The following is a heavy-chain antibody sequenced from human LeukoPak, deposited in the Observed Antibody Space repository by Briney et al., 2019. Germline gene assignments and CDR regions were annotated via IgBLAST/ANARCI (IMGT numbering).Heavy chain of an antibody. D-gene: IGHD6-13*01. CDR2: IYYSGST. Sequence: SETLSLTCTVSGGSISSSSYYWGWIRQPPGKGLEWIGSIYYSGSTYYNPSLKSRVTISVDTSKNQFSLKLSSVTAADTAVYYCASLIAAAGTSFWGQGTLVTVSS. CDR1: GGSISSSSYY. J-gene: IGHJ4*02. V-gene: IGHV4-39*07. CDR3: ASLIAAAGTSF.